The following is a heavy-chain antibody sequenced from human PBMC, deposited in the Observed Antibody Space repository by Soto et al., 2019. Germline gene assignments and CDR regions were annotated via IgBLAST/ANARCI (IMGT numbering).Heavy chain of an antibody. Sequence: GGSLRLSCAASGFTFSIYAMSWVRQAPGKGLEWVSAIRGSGYNTFYADSVKGRFTISIDNAKHTLYLHMNSLSVEDTAGYYCVREASGYYFEYWGQGTLVTVSS. CDR3: VREASGYYFEY. J-gene: IGHJ4*02. CDR2: IRGSGYNT. CDR1: GFTFSIYA. V-gene: IGHV3-23*01.